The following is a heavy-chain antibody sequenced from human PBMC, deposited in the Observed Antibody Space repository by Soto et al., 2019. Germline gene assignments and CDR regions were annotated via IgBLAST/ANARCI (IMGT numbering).Heavy chain of an antibody. V-gene: IGHV3-23*01. CDR1: RFTFINYA. J-gene: IGHJ4*02. CDR3: ARKPEEYHFDY. CDR2: ISASGSNT. Sequence: EVELLESGGGLVQPGGSLRLSCTASRFTFINYAMSWVRQAPGAGLEYVSVISASGSNTNYADSVKGRFIISRDNSKNTLYLQMTSLRAEDTAVYYCARKPEEYHFDYWGQGTLVTVSS. D-gene: IGHD2-2*01.